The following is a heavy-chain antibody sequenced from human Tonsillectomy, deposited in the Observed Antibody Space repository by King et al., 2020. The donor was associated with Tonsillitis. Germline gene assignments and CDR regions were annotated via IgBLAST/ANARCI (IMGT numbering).Heavy chain of an antibody. J-gene: IGHJ3*02. D-gene: IGHD1-26*01. Sequence: VQLVESGGGLVQPGGSLRVSCAASGFTFSNYWMHWVRQAPGKGLMWVSRINSDGSRTTYADSVKGRFTISRDNAKNTLYLQMNSLRVEDTAVYYCATSYSGSHKDSAVDAFDIWGQGTVVTVPS. V-gene: IGHV3-74*01. CDR1: GFTFSNYW. CDR3: ATSYSGSHKDSAVDAFDI. CDR2: INSDGSRT.